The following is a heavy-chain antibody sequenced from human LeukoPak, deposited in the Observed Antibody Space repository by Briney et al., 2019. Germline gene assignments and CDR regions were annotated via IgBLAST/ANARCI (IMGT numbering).Heavy chain of an antibody. CDR3: ARDLAGPPQEAFDI. CDR2: IKKDGSER. J-gene: IGHJ3*02. V-gene: IGHV3-7*01. CDR1: GFTFSSYW. Sequence: PGGSLRLSCAASGFTFSSYWMNWVRQAPGKGLEWVANIKKDGSERYYVDSVKGRFTISRDNTKKSLYLQMNTLRAEDTAVYYCARDLAGPPQEAFDIWGQGTMGNVSS.